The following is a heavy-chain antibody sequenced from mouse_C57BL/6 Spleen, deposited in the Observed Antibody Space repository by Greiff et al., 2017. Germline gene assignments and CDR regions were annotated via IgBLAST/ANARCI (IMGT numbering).Heavy chain of an antibody. J-gene: IGHJ2*01. V-gene: IGHV1-15*01. CDR3: TAGSSYFDY. CDR1: GYTFTDYE. Sequence: QVQLQQSGAELVRPGASVTLSCKASGYTFTDYEMHWVKQTPVHGLEWIGAIDPETGGTAYNQKFKGKAILTADKSSSPAYMELRSLTADDSAVYYCTAGSSYFDYWGQGTTLTVSS. CDR2: IDPETGGT. D-gene: IGHD1-1*01.